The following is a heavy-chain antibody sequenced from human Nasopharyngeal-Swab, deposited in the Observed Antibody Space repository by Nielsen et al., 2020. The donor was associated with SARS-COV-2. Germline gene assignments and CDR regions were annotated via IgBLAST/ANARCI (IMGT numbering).Heavy chain of an antibody. Sequence: ASVKVSCKASGYTFTSYAMHWVRQAPGQRLEWMGWINAGNGNTKYSQKLQGRVTMTTDTSTSTAYMELRSLRSDDTAVYYCARDPPPYGDYRGALGGAFDIWGQGTMVTVSS. D-gene: IGHD4-17*01. J-gene: IGHJ3*02. CDR2: INAGNGNT. CDR1: GYTFTSYA. V-gene: IGHV1-3*01. CDR3: ARDPPPYGDYRGALGGAFDI.